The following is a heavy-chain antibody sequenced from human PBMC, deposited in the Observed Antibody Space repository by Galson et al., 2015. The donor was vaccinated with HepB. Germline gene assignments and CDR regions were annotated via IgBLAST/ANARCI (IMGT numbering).Heavy chain of an antibody. Sequence: SLRLSCAASGFTFDDYAMHWVRQALGKGLEWVSGISWNSGSIGYADSVKGRFTISRDNAKNSLYLQMNSLRAEDTAVYYCARDLAPYYYYGMDVWGQGTTVTVSS. J-gene: IGHJ6*02. CDR1: GFTFDDYA. CDR3: ARDLAPYYYYGMDV. V-gene: IGHV3-9*01. CDR2: ISWNSGSI.